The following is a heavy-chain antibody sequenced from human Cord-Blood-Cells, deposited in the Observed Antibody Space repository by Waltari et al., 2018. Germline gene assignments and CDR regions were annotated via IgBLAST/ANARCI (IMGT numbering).Heavy chain of an antibody. CDR3: AGLHSSGWYERYYYYYGMDV. CDR2: IYPGDSDT. Sequence: PGKGLEWMRSIYPGDSDTRYSPSFQGQVTISADKSISTAYLPWSILKVSDTAMYYCAGLHSSGWYERYYYYYGMDVWGQGTTVTVSS. V-gene: IGHV5-51*01. D-gene: IGHD6-19*01. J-gene: IGHJ6*02.